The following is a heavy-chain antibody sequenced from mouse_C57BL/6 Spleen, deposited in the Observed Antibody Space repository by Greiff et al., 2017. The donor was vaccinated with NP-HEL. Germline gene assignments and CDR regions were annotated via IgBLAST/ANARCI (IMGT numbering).Heavy chain of an antibody. D-gene: IGHD1-1*02. J-gene: IGHJ1*03. CDR3: ARDGTGSYVGWYFDV. CDR2: ISDGGSYT. V-gene: IGHV5-4*01. CDR1: GFTFSSYA. Sequence: EVQLVESGGGLVKPGGSLKLSCAASGFTFSSYAMSWVRQTPEKRLEWVATISDGGSYTYYPDNVKGRFTISRDNAKNNLYLQMSHLKSEDTAMYYCARDGTGSYVGWYFDVWGTGTTVTVSS.